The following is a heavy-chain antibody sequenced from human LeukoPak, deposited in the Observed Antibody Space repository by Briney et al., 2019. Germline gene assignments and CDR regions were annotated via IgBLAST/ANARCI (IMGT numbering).Heavy chain of an antibody. CDR2: ISSSTSSK. D-gene: IGHD2-8*02. CDR3: ARLKIYCTGGVCLSPIDY. CDR1: GFTFSTYS. Sequence: GGSLRLSCAASGFTFSTYSMNWVRQAPGKGLEWVSSISSSTSSKYYADSVKGRFTISRDNAENSLYLQMNSLRAEDTAVYYCARLKIYCTGGVCLSPIDYWGQGTLVTVSS. J-gene: IGHJ4*02. V-gene: IGHV3-21*01.